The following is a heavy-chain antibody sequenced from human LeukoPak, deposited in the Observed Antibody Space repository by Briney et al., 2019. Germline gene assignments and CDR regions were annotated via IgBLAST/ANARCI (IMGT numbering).Heavy chain of an antibody. J-gene: IGHJ4*02. CDR3: ARGPSGYHNT. CDR1: GFTLSSHG. D-gene: IGHD5-12*01. CDR2: ISGSGGNT. V-gene: IGHV3-23*01. Sequence: GETLRLSCAASGFTLSSHGMNWVRQAPGKGLEWVSGISGSGGNTYYADSVKGRFTISRDNSKNTLYLQMNSLRAEDTAVYYCARGPSGYHNTGGQGTLVTVSS.